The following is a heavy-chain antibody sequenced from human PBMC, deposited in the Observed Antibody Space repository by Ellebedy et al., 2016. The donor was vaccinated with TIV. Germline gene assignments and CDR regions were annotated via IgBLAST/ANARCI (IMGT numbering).Heavy chain of an antibody. V-gene: IGHV4-59*08. D-gene: IGHD3-3*02. CDR1: GGSISSSS. Sequence: MPGGSLRLSCTVSGGSISSSSWSWFRQPPGKRLEWIGYFSSSGSTDYNPSLKSRVAFSVDTSKNHISLNLTSVTAADTAVYYCARHGIHLWFDPWGQGTLVTVSS. J-gene: IGHJ5*02. CDR3: ARHGIHLWFDP. CDR2: FSSSGST.